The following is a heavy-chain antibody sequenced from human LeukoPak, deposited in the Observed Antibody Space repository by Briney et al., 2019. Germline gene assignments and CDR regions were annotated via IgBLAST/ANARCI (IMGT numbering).Heavy chain of an antibody. CDR3: FGWFAGPDDAFDI. CDR2: FDPEDGET. J-gene: IGHJ3*02. D-gene: IGHD3-10*01. Sequence: GASVKVPCKVSGYTLTELSMHWVRQAPGKGLEWMGGFDPEDGETIYAQKFQGRVTMTEDTSTDTAYVELSSLRSEDTAVYYCFGWFAGPDDAFDIWGQGTMVTVSS. V-gene: IGHV1-24*01. CDR1: GYTLTELS.